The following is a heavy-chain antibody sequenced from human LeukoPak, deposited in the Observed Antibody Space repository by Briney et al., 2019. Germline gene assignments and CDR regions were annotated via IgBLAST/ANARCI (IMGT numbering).Heavy chain of an antibody. V-gene: IGHV1-2*02. CDR3: ARDGSGWYSYFDY. J-gene: IGHJ4*02. D-gene: IGHD6-19*01. Sequence: ASVKVSCTASGYTFTRYYMHWVRQAPGQGLEWMGWINPNSGGTNYAQKFQGRVTMTRDTSISTAYMELSRLRSDDAAVYYCARDGSGWYSYFDYWGQGTLVTVSS. CDR1: GYTFTRYY. CDR2: INPNSGGT.